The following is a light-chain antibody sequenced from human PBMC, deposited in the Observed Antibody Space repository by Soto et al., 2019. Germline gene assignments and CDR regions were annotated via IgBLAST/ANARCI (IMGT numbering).Light chain of an antibody. CDR3: QHYVTSLTT. CDR1: QSVSSSY. J-gene: IGKJ1*01. CDR2: GAS. Sequence: EIVLTQSPGTLSLSPGERATLSCRASQSVSSSYLDWYQQKPGQAPRLLIYGASSRATGIPDRFSGSGSGTDFTLTISRLEPEDFAVYYCQHYVTSLTTFGQGTKVDIK. V-gene: IGKV3-20*01.